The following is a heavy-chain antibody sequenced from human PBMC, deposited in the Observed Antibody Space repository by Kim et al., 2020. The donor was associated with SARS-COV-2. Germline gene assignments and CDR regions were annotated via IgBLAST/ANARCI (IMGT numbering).Heavy chain of an antibody. D-gene: IGHD1-26*01. V-gene: IGHV1-69*13. CDR2: IIPIFGTA. J-gene: IGHJ2*01. CDR3: ARDPRADQTSAYWYFDL. Sequence: SVKVSCKASGGTFSSYAISWVRQAPGQGLEWMGGIIPIFGTANYAQKFQGRVTITADESTSTAYMELSSLRSEDTAVYYCARDPRADQTSAYWYFDLWGRGTLVTVSS. CDR1: GGTFSSYA.